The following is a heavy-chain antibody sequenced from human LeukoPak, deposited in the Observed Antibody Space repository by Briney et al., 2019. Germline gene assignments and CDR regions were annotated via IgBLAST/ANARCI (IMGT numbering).Heavy chain of an antibody. V-gene: IGHV4-39*07. J-gene: IGHJ4*02. CDR2: IYYSGST. Sequence: PGGSLRLSCAASGFTFSSYGMSWVRQAPGKGLEWIGSIYYSGSTYYNPSLKSRVTISVDTSKNQFSLKLSSVTAADTAVYYCARGPYYFDYWGQGTLVTVSS. CDR1: GFTFSSYG. CDR3: ARGPYYFDY.